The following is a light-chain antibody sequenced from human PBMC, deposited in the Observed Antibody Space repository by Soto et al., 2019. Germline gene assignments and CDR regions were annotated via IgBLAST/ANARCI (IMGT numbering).Light chain of an antibody. V-gene: IGKV3-11*01. Sequence: EIVLTQSQATLSLSPGDRATLSCRASQSVSSYLAWYQQKPGXAPXLLMYDXXHRATGIPARFSGSGSGTDFTLTISSLEPEDFAVYYCQQRSNWPLTFGGGTKVDIK. CDR3: QQRSNWPLT. CDR2: DXX. J-gene: IGKJ4*01. CDR1: QSVSSY.